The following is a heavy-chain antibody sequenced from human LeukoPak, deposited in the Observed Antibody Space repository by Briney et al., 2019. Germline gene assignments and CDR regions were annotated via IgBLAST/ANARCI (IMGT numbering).Heavy chain of an antibody. Sequence: SETLSLTCTVSGGSISSGDYYWSWIRQPPGKGLEWIGYIYYSGSTYYNPSLKSRVTISVDTSKNQFSLKLSSVTAADTAVYYCARVLGGDYFDYWGQGTLVTVSS. V-gene: IGHV4-30-4*01. CDR1: GGSISSGDYY. CDR2: IYYSGST. J-gene: IGHJ4*02. CDR3: ARVLGGDYFDY. D-gene: IGHD3-10*01.